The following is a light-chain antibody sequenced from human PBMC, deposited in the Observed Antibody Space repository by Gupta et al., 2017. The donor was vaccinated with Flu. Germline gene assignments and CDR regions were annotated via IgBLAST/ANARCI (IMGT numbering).Light chain of an antibody. CDR1: QTISNY. Sequence: DIQMTQSPSSLPASVGDRVTISCRASQTISNYVTWYQQKPGKAPNLLIYGASTVKSGVPPRFSGSGYGTDFTLTISRLQAEDFATYYCQQSHSTPSTFGEGTKVEIK. J-gene: IGKJ2*01. CDR3: QQSHSTPST. CDR2: GAS. V-gene: IGKV1-39*01.